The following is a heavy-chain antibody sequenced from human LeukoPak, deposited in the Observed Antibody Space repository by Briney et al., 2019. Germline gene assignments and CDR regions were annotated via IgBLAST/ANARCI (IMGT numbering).Heavy chain of an antibody. CDR3: ACPSGNHLYSFDY. CDR2: INHSGST. CDR1: GGAFSGYY. V-gene: IGHV4-34*01. D-gene: IGHD1-14*01. Sequence: NTSETLSLTCVVYGGAFSGYYWSWIRQPPGKGLEWIGEINHSGSTNYNPSLKSRVTISVDTSKNQFSLKLSSVTAADTAVYYCACPSGNHLYSFDYWGQGTLVTVSS. J-gene: IGHJ4*02.